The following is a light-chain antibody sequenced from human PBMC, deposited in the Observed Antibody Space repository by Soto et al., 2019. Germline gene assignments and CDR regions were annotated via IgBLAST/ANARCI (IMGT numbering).Light chain of an antibody. CDR3: QQYGHSPYT. J-gene: IGKJ2*01. CDR2: GAS. CDR1: QSVGSNY. Sequence: EVVLTQSPGTLSLSPGEGATLSCRASQSVGSNYLAWFQQKLGRAPRLLIYGASSRATGIPDRFSGSGSGTDFTLTMSRLESEDSAVYYCQQYGHSPYTFGQGTKV. V-gene: IGKV3-20*01.